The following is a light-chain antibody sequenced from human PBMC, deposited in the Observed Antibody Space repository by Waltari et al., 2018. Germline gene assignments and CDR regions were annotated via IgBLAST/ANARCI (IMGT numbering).Light chain of an antibody. CDR2: LGS. Sequence: DVVMTQSPLSLPVTPGEPASISCRSSRGLLWSDGYRYLDWYLQKPGQVPQVLIYLGSNRASGVPDRFSGSGSGTDFTLKISRVEAEDVGVYYCMQVLHAPFTFGGGTKVEIK. CDR1: RGLLWSDGYRY. CDR3: MQVLHAPFT. V-gene: IGKV2-28*01. J-gene: IGKJ4*01.